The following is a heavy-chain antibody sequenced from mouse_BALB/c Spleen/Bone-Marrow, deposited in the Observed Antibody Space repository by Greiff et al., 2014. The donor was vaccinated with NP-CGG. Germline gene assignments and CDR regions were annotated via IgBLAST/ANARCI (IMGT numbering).Heavy chain of an antibody. V-gene: IGHV14-3*02. D-gene: IGHD2-3*01. Sequence: EVHLVESGAELVKPGASVKLSCTASGFNIKDTYMHWVKQRPEQGLEWIGRIDPANGNTKYDPKFQGKATITADTSSNTAYLQLSSLTSEDTAVYYCARWLLPYGLVYWGQGTSVTVSS. J-gene: IGHJ4*01. CDR1: GFNIKDTY. CDR2: IDPANGNT. CDR3: ARWLLPYGLVY.